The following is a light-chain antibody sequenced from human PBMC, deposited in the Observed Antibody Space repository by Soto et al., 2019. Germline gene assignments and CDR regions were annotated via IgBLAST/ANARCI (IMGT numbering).Light chain of an antibody. V-gene: IGKV3-20*01. J-gene: IGKJ2*01. CDR2: GAS. CDR1: QSVSSSY. Sequence: EIVLTQSPGTLSLSPGERATLSCRASQSVSSSYLAWYQQKPGQAPRLLIYGASSRATGIPDRFSGSGSVTEFTLTISSLQSEDFAVYNCQQYNKWPRTFGQGTKVDI. CDR3: QQYNKWPRT.